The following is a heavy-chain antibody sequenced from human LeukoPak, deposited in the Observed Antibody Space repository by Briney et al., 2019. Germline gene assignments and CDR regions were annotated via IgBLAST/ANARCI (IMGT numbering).Heavy chain of an antibody. CDR3: ARNMDV. J-gene: IGHJ6*03. Sequence: ASVKVSCKASGYTFTGYYIHWVRQAPGQGLEWMGWINPNSGGANYAQKFQGTVTMTRDTSISTAYMELSRLRSDDTTVYYCARNMDVWGKGTTVTVSS. CDR2: INPNSGGA. V-gene: IGHV1-2*02. CDR1: GYTFTGYY.